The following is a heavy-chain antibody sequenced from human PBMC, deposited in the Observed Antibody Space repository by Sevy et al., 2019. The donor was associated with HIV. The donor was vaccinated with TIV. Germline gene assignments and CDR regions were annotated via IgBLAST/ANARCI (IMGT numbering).Heavy chain of an antibody. J-gene: IGHJ4*02. V-gene: IGHV3-23*01. CDR2: LSFGCGEI. Sequence: GGSLRLSCAASRFTFSKYSISWVRQPPGKGLEWVSTLSFGCGEINYADSVKGRFTISRDNSKSSVYLQMNNLRPEDTAVYYCAREGCTKPHDYWGQGTLVTVSS. D-gene: IGHD2-8*01. CDR1: RFTFSKYS. CDR3: AREGCTKPHDY.